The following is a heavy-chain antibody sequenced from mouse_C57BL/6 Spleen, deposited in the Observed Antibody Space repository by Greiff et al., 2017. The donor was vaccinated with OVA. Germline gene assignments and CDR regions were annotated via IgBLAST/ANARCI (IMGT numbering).Heavy chain of an antibody. CDR3: ARWEHRGYFDV. V-gene: IGHV1-18*01. D-gene: IGHD4-1*01. CDR2: INPNNGGT. J-gene: IGHJ1*03. Sequence: EVQLVESGPELVKPGASVKIPCKASGYTFTDYNMDWVKQSHGKSLEWIGDINPNNGGTIYNQKFKGKATLTVDKSSSTAYMELRSLTSEDTAVYYCARWEHRGYFDVWGTGTTVTVSS. CDR1: GYTFTDYN.